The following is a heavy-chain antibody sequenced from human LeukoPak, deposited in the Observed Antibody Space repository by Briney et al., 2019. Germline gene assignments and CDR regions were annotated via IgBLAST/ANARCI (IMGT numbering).Heavy chain of an antibody. CDR1: GFTVSSNY. J-gene: IGHJ4*02. Sequence: GGSLRPSCAASGFTVSSNYMCCVRQAPGKGLEWVSVIYSGGSTYYADSVKGRFTISRDNSKNTLYLQMNSLRAEDTAVYYCAREGHYYDSSDWGQGTLVTVSS. D-gene: IGHD3-22*01. V-gene: IGHV3-66*01. CDR3: AREGHYYDSSD. CDR2: IYSGGST.